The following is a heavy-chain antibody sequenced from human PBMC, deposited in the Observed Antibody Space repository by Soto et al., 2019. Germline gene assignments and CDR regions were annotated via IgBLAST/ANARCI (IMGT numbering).Heavy chain of an antibody. CDR3: ARDCDSSSWYNYYYGMDV. D-gene: IGHD6-13*01. Sequence: QVQLVQSGAEVKKPGASVKVSCKASGYTFTSYYMPWVRQAPGQGLEWMGIINPSGGSTSYAQKFQGRVTMTRDTSTSTVYMELSSLRSEATAVYYCARDCDSSSWYNYYYGMDVWGQGTTVTVSS. CDR2: INPSGGST. CDR1: GYTFTSYY. V-gene: IGHV1-46*01. J-gene: IGHJ6*02.